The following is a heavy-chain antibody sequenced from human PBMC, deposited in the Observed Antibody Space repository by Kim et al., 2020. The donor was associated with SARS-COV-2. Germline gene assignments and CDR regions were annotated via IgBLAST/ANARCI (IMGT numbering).Heavy chain of an antibody. CDR2: IYYSGST. Sequence: SETLSLTCTVSGGSISSGGYYWSWIRQHPGKGLEWIGYIYYSGSTYYNPSLKSRVTISVDTSKNQFSLKLSSVTAADTAVYYCARERGYYHYYMDVWGKGTTVTVSS. J-gene: IGHJ6*03. CDR3: ARERGYYHYYMDV. CDR1: GGSISSGGYY. V-gene: IGHV4-31*03.